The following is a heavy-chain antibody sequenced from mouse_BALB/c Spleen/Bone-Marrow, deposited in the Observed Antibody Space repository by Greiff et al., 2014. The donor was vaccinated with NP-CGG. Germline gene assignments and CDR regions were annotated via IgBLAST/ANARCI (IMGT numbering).Heavy chain of an antibody. CDR1: GFNIKDTY. CDR3: ASYYYGSSSFAY. Sequence: VQLQHPGAELVKPGASVKLSCTASGFNIKDTYMHWVKQRPEQGLEWIGRIDPANGNTKYDPKFQGKATITADTSSNTAYLQLSSLTSEDTAVYYCASYYYGSSSFAYWGQGTLVTVSA. D-gene: IGHD1-1*01. CDR2: IDPANGNT. V-gene: IGHV14-3*02. J-gene: IGHJ3*01.